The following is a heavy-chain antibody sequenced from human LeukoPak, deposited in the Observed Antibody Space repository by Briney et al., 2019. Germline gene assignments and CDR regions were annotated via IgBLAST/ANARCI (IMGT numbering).Heavy chain of an antibody. V-gene: IGHV4-4*07. CDR1: GGSINSYY. CDR3: ARYSSGWYDAFDI. CDR2: IYTSGSTP. Sequence: SETLSLTCTVSGGSINSYYWSWIRQSAGKGLEWIGRIYTSGSTPDYSPSLKSRVTMSIDTSKNQFSLQLSSVTAADTAVYYCARYSSGWYDAFDIWGQGTMVTVSS. J-gene: IGHJ3*02. D-gene: IGHD6-19*01.